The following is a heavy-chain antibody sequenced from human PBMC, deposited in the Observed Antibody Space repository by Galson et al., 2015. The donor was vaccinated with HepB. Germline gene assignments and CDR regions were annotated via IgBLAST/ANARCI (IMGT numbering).Heavy chain of an antibody. CDR1: TLILTKYA. CDR3: AKNYGDYVYDPFDL. CDR2: VSANGATT. J-gene: IGHJ4*02. V-gene: IGHV3-23*01. Sequence: SLRLSCAASTLILTKYAMTWVRQAPGKGLEWVSVVSANGATTHYADSVRGRFTILRDNSKNTLYLQMSSLRLEDTAVYFCAKNYGDYVYDPFDLWGQGTLFTVSS. D-gene: IGHD4-17*01.